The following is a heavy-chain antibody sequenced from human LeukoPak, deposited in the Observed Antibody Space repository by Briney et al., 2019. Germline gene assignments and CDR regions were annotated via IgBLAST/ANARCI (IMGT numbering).Heavy chain of an antibody. Sequence: ASVKVSCKASGYTFTSYGISWVRQAPGQGLEWMGWISAYNGNTNYAQKLQGRVTMTTDTSTSTAYMELRSLGSDDTAVYYCAVYDFWSGYPPHWFDPWGQGTLVTVSS. V-gene: IGHV1-18*01. J-gene: IGHJ5*02. CDR3: AVYDFWSGYPPHWFDP. CDR1: GYTFTSYG. D-gene: IGHD3-3*01. CDR2: ISAYNGNT.